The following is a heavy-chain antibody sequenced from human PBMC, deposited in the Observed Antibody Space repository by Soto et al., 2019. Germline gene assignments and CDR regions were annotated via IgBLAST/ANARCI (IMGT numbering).Heavy chain of an antibody. D-gene: IGHD5-18*01. Sequence: GGSLRLSCAASGFTFNSYGMHWVRQAPGKGLEWVAVISYDGSDKYYADSVKGRFTISRDNSKNTLYLQMNSLRAEDTAVYYCARAMDTAMTSKDNWFDPWGQGTLVTVSS. CDR1: GFTFNSYG. J-gene: IGHJ5*02. V-gene: IGHV3-30*03. CDR3: ARAMDTAMTSKDNWFDP. CDR2: ISYDGSDK.